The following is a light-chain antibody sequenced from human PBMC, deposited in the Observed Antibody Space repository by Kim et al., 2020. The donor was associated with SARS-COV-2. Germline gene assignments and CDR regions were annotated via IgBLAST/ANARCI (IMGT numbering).Light chain of an antibody. CDR2: MAS. CDR3: QQYKTYPWT. V-gene: IGKV1-5*03. J-gene: IGKJ1*01. Sequence: AFVGDKVTTTCRASQNINSVLAWYQQKPGKAPKLLIYMASSLESGVPSRFSGSESGTEFTLTISSLQPDDFATYYCQQYKTYPWTFGQGTKVDIK. CDR1: QNINSV.